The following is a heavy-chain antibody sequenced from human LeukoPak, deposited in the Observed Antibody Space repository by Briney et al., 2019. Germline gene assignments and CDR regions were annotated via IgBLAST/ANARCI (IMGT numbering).Heavy chain of an antibody. J-gene: IGHJ4*02. CDR1: GGSISSYY. Sequence: SETLSLTCTVSGGSISSYYWSWIRQPPGKGLEWIGYIYYSGSTNYNPSLKSRVTISVDTSKNQFSLKLSSVTAADTAVYYCARGIAVAPPDYWGQGTLVTVSS. CDR2: IYYSGST. D-gene: IGHD6-19*01. V-gene: IGHV4-59*01. CDR3: ARGIAVAPPDY.